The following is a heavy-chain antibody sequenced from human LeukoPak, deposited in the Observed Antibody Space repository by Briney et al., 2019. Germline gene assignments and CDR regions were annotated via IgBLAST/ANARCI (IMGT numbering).Heavy chain of an antibody. V-gene: IGHV1-8*01. Sequence: ASVTVSCKASAYTFTSYDINWVRQAPAQGLEWMGWMNPNSGNTRYAQKFQGRVTMTRNTSKSTAYMELSSLRSEDTAVYSCAGGPGSGSYDSLSPLDYWGQGTLVTVSS. CDR1: AYTFTSYD. J-gene: IGHJ4*02. CDR3: AGGPGSGSYDSLSPLDY. CDR2: MNPNSGNT. D-gene: IGHD3-10*01.